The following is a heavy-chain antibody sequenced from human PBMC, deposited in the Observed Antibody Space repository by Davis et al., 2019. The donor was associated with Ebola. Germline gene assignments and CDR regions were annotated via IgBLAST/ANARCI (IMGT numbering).Heavy chain of an antibody. CDR2: ISSTSTNI. CDR1: GFTFSSYS. CDR3: ASAYTGYISGPIDY. D-gene: IGHD6-19*01. V-gene: IGHV3-48*02. Sequence: GESLKISCAVSGFTFSSYSMKRVRQAPGKGLEWVSYISSTSTNIYYADSVKDRFTISRDNAKNSLYLQMNSLRDEDTAVYYCASAYTGYISGPIDYWGQGTLVTVSS. J-gene: IGHJ4*02.